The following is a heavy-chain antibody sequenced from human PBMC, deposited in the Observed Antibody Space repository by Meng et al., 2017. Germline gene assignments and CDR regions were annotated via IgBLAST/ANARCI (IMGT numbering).Heavy chain of an antibody. CDR3: ARDLKRDHHLGEGGY. V-gene: IGHV1-18*01. CDR2: ISAYNSNT. CDR1: GYTITSYG. Sequence: QGLRVQCGGEGKTPGASVKVSCNASGYTITSYGISWVRQARGQGLGWMGWISAYNSNTNSAQKRQGRVTMTTDTSTITVYMGLRSLRYDDTAVYYCARDLKRDHHLGEGGYWGQGTLVTVSS. J-gene: IGHJ4*02. D-gene: IGHD3-16*01.